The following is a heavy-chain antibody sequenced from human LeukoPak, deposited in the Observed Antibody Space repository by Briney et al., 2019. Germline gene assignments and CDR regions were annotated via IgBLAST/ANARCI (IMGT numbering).Heavy chain of an antibody. CDR3: AKGNRRFGVTSVLSREKWFGP. Sequence: PGGSLRLSCAASGLTFSSYDMHWLRQAPGKALEGVAFIRSGGSNKYYADSVKGRFTVSRDNSKNTLYLQMNSLRAEDTAVYYCAKGNRRFGVTSVLSREKWFGPWGQGTLVTVSS. V-gene: IGHV3-30*02. CDR2: IRSGGSNK. CDR1: GLTFSSYD. D-gene: IGHD3-10*01. J-gene: IGHJ5*02.